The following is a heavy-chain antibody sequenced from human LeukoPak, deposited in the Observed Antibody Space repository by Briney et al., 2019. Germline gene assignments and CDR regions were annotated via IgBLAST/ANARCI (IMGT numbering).Heavy chain of an antibody. J-gene: IGHJ4*02. CDR2: INHSGST. CDR1: GYSISSGYY. D-gene: IGHD3-10*01. Sequence: PSETLSLTCTVSGYSISSGYYWGWIRQPPGKGLEWIGEINHSGSTNYNPSLKSRVTISVDTSKNQFSLKLSSVTAADTAVYYCARDPRGDMVRGVTNDYWGQGTLVTVSS. V-gene: IGHV4-38-2*02. CDR3: ARDPRGDMVRGVTNDY.